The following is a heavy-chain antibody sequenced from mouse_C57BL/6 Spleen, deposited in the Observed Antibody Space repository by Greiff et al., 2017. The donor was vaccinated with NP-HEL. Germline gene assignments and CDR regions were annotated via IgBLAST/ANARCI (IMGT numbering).Heavy chain of an antibody. CDR1: GYTFTSYW. CDR3: ARGDYGSSYHYAMGY. V-gene: IGHV1-59*01. Sequence: VQLQQPGAELVRPGTSVKLSCKASGYTFTSYWMHWVKQRPGQGLEWIGVIDPSDSYTNYNQKFKGKATLTVDTSSSTAYMQLSSLTSEDSAVYYCARGDYGSSYHYAMGYWGQGTSVTV. D-gene: IGHD1-1*01. CDR2: IDPSDSYT. J-gene: IGHJ4*01.